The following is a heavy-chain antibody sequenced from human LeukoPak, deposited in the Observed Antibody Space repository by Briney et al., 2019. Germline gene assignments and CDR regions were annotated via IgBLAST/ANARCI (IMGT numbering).Heavy chain of an antibody. Sequence: GGSLRLSCAASGFTFSSYWMSWVRQAPGKGLEWVANIKQEGSEKYYVDSVKGRFAISRDNAKNSLYLQMNSLRAEDTAVYYCAKDRVHADMVREDLQSRYYFDYWGPGNPGHRLL. D-gene: IGHD3-10*01. CDR2: IKQEGSEK. J-gene: IGHJ4*02. CDR3: AKDRVHADMVREDLQSRYYFDY. CDR1: GFTFSSYW. V-gene: IGHV3-7*03.